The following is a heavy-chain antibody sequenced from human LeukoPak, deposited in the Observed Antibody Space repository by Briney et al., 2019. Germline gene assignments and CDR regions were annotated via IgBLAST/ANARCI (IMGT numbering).Heavy chain of an antibody. J-gene: IGHJ4*02. Sequence: GASVKVSCKASGGTFSNYAISWVRQAPGQGLEWMGGIIPIFRTANYAQKFQGRATITADESTSTAYMELSSLRSKDTAVYYCARGYSGYDYGLWYYFGSWGQGTLVTVSS. CDR3: ARGYSGYDYGLWYYFGS. CDR1: GGTFSNYA. V-gene: IGHV1-69*13. D-gene: IGHD5-12*01. CDR2: IIPIFRTA.